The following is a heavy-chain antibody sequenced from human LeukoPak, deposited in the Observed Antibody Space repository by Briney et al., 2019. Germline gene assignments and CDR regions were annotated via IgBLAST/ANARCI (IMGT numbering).Heavy chain of an antibody. CDR1: GGSISSVGYY. CDR2: IYSSGST. D-gene: IGHD3-16*01. Sequence: SETLSLTCTVSGGSISSVGYYWSWIRQHPGKGLEWIGYIYSSGSTYYNPSLKSRVTISVDTSKNQLSLKLSSVTAADTAVYYCARYSGRGIDYWGQGTLVTVSS. J-gene: IGHJ4*02. CDR3: ARYSGRGIDY. V-gene: IGHV4-31*03.